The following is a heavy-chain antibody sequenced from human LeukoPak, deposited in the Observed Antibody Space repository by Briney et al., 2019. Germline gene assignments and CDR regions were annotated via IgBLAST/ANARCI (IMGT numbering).Heavy chain of an antibody. Sequence: GRSLRLSCAASGFTFSSYAMHWVRQAPGKGLEWVAVISYDGSNKYYADSVKGRFTISRDNSKNTLYLQMNSLRAEDTAVYYCARDSLPDCGGDCYSYFDYWGQGTLVTVSS. CDR3: ARDSLPDCGGDCYSYFDY. CDR1: GFTFSSYA. V-gene: IGHV3-30-3*01. J-gene: IGHJ4*02. D-gene: IGHD2-21*02. CDR2: ISYDGSNK.